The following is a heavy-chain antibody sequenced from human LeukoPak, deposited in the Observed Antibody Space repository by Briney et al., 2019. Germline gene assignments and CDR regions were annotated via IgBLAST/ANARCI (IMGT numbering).Heavy chain of an antibody. CDR2: ISGSGGST. V-gene: IGHV3-23*01. D-gene: IGHD6-19*01. CDR1: GITLSNYG. J-gene: IGHJ4*02. CDR3: AKIRGIAVAGRVY. Sequence: GGSLRLSCAVSGITLSNYGMSWVCQAPGKGLEWVSAISGSGGSTYYADSVKGRFTISRGNSKNTLYLQMNSLRAEDTAVYYCAKIRGIAVAGRVYWGQGTLVTVSS.